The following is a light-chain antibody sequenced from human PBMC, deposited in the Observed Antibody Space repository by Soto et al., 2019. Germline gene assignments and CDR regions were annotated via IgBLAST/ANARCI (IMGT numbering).Light chain of an antibody. CDR1: SSDVGGYNY. CDR2: EVS. CDR3: SSYTSSSTRLYV. V-gene: IGLV2-14*01. J-gene: IGLJ1*01. Sequence: LTQPAPVSGSPGQSITISCTGTSSDVGGYNYVSWYQQHPGKAPKLMIYEVSNRPSGVSNRFSGSKSGNTASLTISGLQAEDEADYYCSSYTSSSTRLYVFGTGTKVTVL.